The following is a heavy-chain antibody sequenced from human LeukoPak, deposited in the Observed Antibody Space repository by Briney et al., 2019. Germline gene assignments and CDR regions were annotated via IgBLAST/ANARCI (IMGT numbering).Heavy chain of an antibody. CDR1: GFTFSSYE. CDR3: ARHRGLEY. Sequence: GGSLRLSCAASGFTFSSYEMNWVRQAPGKGLEWVATISQDGSEKYYMDSVRGRFTTSRDNAKNSLYLEMNSLRAEDTSVYYCARHRGLEYWGQGTLVTVSS. CDR2: ISQDGSEK. D-gene: IGHD3-10*01. V-gene: IGHV3-7*01. J-gene: IGHJ4*02.